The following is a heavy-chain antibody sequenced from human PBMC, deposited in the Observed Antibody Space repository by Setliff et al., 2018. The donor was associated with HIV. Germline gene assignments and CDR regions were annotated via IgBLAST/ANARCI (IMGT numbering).Heavy chain of an antibody. J-gene: IGHJ6*02. D-gene: IGHD3-3*02. Sequence: GGSLRLSCAASGFTFTSYWMIWVRQAPGKGLEWVANINQDGSEKNYVDSVQGRFTISRDNAKNSLYLQMDSLRVEDTTVYYCTRKLAPGHGMDVWGQGTTVTVSS. CDR2: INQDGSEK. CDR1: GFTFTSYW. CDR3: TRKLAPGHGMDV. V-gene: IGHV3-7*01.